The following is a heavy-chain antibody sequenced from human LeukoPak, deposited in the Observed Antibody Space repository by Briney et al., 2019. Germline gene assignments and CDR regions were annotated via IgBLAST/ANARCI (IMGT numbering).Heavy chain of an antibody. V-gene: IGHV1-46*01. CDR1: GYTFTSYY. D-gene: IGHD2-2*01. CDR3: ARALLRYCSSTSCYWFDP. CDR2: INPSGGST. Sequence: GASVKVSCKASGYTFTSYYMRWVRQAPGQGLEWMGLINPSGGSTSYAQKFQGRVTMTRDTSTSTVYMELSSLRSEDTAVYYCARALLRYCSSTSCYWFDPWGQGTLVTVSS. J-gene: IGHJ5*02.